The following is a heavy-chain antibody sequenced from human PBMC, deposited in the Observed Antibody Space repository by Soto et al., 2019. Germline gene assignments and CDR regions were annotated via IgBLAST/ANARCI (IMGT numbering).Heavy chain of an antibody. V-gene: IGHV1-18*01. CDR3: VKDRDSNSWPSRDV. D-gene: IGHD3-22*01. J-gene: IGHJ6*02. Sequence: QVHLVQSGAEVKKPGASVNVSCKTSGYTFTRNGISWVRQAPGQGLEWMGWISPNSGNTRYAQKLQERVNMTTDTSASTAYMELRSPRSDDTAVYYCVKDRDSNSWPSRDVWGPGTTVTVSS. CDR2: ISPNSGNT. CDR1: GYTFTRNG.